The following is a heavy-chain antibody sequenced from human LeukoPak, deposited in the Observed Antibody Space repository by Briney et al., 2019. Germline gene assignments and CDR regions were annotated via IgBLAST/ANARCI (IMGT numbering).Heavy chain of an antibody. Sequence: SETLSLTCTVSGGSISSYYWSWIRQPPGKGLEWIGYIYYSGSTNYNPSLKSRVTISIDTSKNQFSLKLSSVTAADTAVYYCARTTAFSNWYFDLWGRGTLVTVSS. CDR2: IYYSGST. J-gene: IGHJ2*01. D-gene: IGHD1-1*01. V-gene: IGHV4-59*01. CDR1: GGSISSYY. CDR3: ARTTAFSNWYFDL.